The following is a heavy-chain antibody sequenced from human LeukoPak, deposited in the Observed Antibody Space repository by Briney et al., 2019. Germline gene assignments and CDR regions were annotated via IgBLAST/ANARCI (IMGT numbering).Heavy chain of an antibody. Sequence: GGSLRLSCAASGFTFSSYWMRWVRQGPGKGLEWVSYISSSSSTIYYADSVKGRFTISRDNAKNSLYLQMNSLRAEDTAVYYCARAEAYDFDAFDIWGQGTMVTVSS. V-gene: IGHV3-48*01. CDR1: GFTFSSYW. D-gene: IGHD3-3*01. J-gene: IGHJ3*02. CDR2: ISSSSSTI. CDR3: ARAEAYDFDAFDI.